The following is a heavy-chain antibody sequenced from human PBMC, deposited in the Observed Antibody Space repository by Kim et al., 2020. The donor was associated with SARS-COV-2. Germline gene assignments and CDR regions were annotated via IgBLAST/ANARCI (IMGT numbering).Heavy chain of an antibody. D-gene: IGHD2-15*01. CDR2: IYYSGST. V-gene: IGHV4-59*01. CDR3: ARARGVVAATGALFDY. CDR1: GGSISSYY. J-gene: IGHJ4*02. Sequence: SETLSLTCTVSGGSISSYYWSWIRQPPGKGLEWIGYIYYSGSTNYNPSLKSRVTISVDTSKNQFSLKLSSVTAADTAVYYCARARGVVAATGALFDYWGQGTLVTVSS.